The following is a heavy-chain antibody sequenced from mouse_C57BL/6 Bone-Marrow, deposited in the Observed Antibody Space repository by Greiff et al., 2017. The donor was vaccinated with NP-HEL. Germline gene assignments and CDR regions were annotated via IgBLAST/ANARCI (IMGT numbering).Heavy chain of an antibody. J-gene: IGHJ2*01. D-gene: IGHD1-1*01. CDR2: INYDGSST. CDR3: ARDDYYGSFDY. V-gene: IGHV5-16*01. CDR1: GFTFSDYY. Sequence: DVHLVESEGGLVQPGSSMKLSCTASGFTFSDYYMAWVRQVPEKGLEWVANINYDGSSTYYLDSLKSRFIISRDNAKNILYLQMSSLKSEDTATYYCARDDYYGSFDYWGQGTTLTVSS.